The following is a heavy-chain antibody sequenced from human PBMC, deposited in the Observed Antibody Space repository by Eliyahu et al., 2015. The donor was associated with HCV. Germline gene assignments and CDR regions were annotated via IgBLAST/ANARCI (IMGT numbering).Heavy chain of an antibody. J-gene: IGHJ5*02. CDR1: GFXFXDYA. CDR2: ISENSGRT. V-gene: IGHV3-43*02. D-gene: IGHD3-16*01. CDR3: VIDYWGSYLS. Sequence: EVQLVESGGGVVQPGGSLXLXCAASGFXFXDYAMHWVRQPPGKGLEWVXXISENSGRTYYTDSVKGRFTISRDDSKDSLYLQMNSLRTEDSAFYYCVIDYWGSYLSWGQGTLVTVSS.